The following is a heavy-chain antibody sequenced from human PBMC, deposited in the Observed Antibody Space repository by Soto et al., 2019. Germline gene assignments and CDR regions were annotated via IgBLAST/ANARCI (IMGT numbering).Heavy chain of an antibody. CDR1: GFSLSTSGVG. J-gene: IGHJ5*02. V-gene: IGHV2-5*02. Sequence: QITLKESGPTLVKPTQTLTLTCTFSGFSLSTSGVGVGWIRQPPGKALEWLALIYWDDDKRYSPSLKSRLTITKDTTKNQVVLTMTDMDPVDTATYYSAHSLIGYYYDSSGSNWFDPWAQGTLVTVSS. CDR3: AHSLIGYYYDSSGSNWFDP. D-gene: IGHD3-22*01. CDR2: IYWDDDK.